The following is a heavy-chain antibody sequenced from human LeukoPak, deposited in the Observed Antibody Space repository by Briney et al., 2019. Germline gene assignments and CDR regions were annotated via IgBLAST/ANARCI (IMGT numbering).Heavy chain of an antibody. CDR1: GGTFSSYA. CDR3: ARVPGLWLGELLDYFDY. V-gene: IGHV1-69*01. D-gene: IGHD3-10*01. CDR2: IIPIFGTA. J-gene: IGHJ4*02. Sequence: SVKVSCKASGGTFSSYAISWVRQAPGQGLEWMGGIIPIFGTANYAQKFQGRVTITADESTSTAYMELSSLRSEDTAVYYCARVPGLWLGELLDYFDYWGQGTLVTVSS.